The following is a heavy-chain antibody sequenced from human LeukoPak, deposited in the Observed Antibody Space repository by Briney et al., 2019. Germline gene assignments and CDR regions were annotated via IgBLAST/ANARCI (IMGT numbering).Heavy chain of an antibody. D-gene: IGHD2-8*01. V-gene: IGHV3-48*03. J-gene: IGHJ6*03. CDR1: GFTFSSYE. CDR2: ISSSGSTI. CDR3: SRKLIYYYYYMDV. Sequence: GGSLRLSCAASGFTFSSYEMNWVRQAPGKGLEWVSYISSSGSTIYYADSVKGRFTISRDNAKNSLYLQMNRLRAEDTAVYYCSRKLIYYYYYMDVWGKGTTVTVSS.